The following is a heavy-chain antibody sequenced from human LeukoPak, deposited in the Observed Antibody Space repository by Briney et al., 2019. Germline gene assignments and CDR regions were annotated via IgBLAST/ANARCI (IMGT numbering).Heavy chain of an antibody. CDR2: IHPDGSIT. V-gene: IGHV3-74*03. CDR3: APQQAYSPYNWFDP. CDR1: RFTISKYW. D-gene: IGHD5-12*01. J-gene: IGHJ5*02. Sequence: GGSLRLSCVGSRFTISKYWMHWVRQAPGTGLVWVSRIHPDGSITTYADSVKGRFTISRGNAENTLYLQMNSLRAEDTGVYYCAPQQAYSPYNWFDPWGQGTLVTVSS.